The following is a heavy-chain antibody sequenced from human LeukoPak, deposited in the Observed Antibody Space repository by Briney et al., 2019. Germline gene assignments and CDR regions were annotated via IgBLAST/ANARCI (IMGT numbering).Heavy chain of an antibody. CDR1: GGSISSHY. V-gene: IGHV4-59*08. CDR2: IYYSGST. J-gene: IGHJ4*02. Sequence: SETLSLTCTVSGGSISSHYWSWIRQPPGKGLEWIGYIYYSGSTNYNPSLKSRVTISVDTSKNQFSLKLSSVTAADTAVYYCARLERYYDSSGYYPNWGQGTLVTVSS. CDR3: ARLERYYDSSGYYPN. D-gene: IGHD3-22*01.